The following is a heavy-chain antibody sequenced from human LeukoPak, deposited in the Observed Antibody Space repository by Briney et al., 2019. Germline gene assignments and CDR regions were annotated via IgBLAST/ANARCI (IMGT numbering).Heavy chain of an antibody. CDR1: GFTFSSYG. J-gene: IGHJ4*02. V-gene: IGHV3-30*18. Sequence: GGSLSLSCAAFGFTFSSYGMHWVRQAPGKGLEWVAVISYDGSNKYYADSVKGRFTISRDNSKNTLYLQMNSLRAEDTAVYYCAKERSDFWSGYYDYWGQGTLVTVSS. CDR3: AKERSDFWSGYYDY. CDR2: ISYDGSNK. D-gene: IGHD3-3*01.